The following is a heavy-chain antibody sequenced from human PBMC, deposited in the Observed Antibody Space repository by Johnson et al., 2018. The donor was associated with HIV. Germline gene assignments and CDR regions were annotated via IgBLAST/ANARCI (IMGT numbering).Heavy chain of an antibody. D-gene: IGHD6-13*01. V-gene: IGHV3-11*04. CDR2: ISSSGSTI. CDR3: ASFAAAGDAFDI. CDR1: GFTFSDYY. J-gene: IGHJ3*02. Sequence: QVQLVESGGGLVKPGGSLRLSCAASGFTFSDYYMRWIRQAPGKGLEWVSYISSSGSTIYYADSVKGRFTISRDNSKNTLYLQMNSLRAEDTAVYYCASFAAAGDAFDIWGQGTMVTVSS.